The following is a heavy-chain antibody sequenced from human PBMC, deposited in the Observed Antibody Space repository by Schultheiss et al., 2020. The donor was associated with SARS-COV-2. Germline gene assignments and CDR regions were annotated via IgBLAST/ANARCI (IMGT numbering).Heavy chain of an antibody. CDR2: IYYSGST. CDR3: AREPGSTSYAFDI. D-gene: IGHD2-2*01. J-gene: IGHJ3*02. CDR1: GGSISSYY. Sequence: SETLSLTCTVSGGSISSYYWSWIRQPPGKGLEWIGYIYYSGSTNYNPSLKSRVTMSVVTSKNQFSLKLSSVTAADTAVYYCAREPGSTSYAFDIWGQGTMVTVSS. V-gene: IGHV4-59*12.